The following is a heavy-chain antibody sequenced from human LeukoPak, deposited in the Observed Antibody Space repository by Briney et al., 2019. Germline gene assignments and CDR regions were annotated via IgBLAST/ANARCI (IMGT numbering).Heavy chain of an antibody. V-gene: IGHV1-8*01. CDR1: GYTFTSYD. CDR2: MNPNSGNT. D-gene: IGHD3-16*01. J-gene: IGHJ6*02. Sequence: GASVKVSCKASGYTFTSYDINWVRQATGQGLEWMGWMNPNSGNTGYAQKFQGRVTMTRNTSISTAYMELSSLRSEDTAVYYCARVNSPDYGYYYYYYGMDVWGQGTTVTVSS. CDR3: ARVNSPDYGYYYYYYGMDV.